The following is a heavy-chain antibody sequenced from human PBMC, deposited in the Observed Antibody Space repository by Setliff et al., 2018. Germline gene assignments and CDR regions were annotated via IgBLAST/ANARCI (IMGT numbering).Heavy chain of an antibody. V-gene: IGHV4-61*09. J-gene: IGHJ4*02. D-gene: IGHD6-6*01. CDR3: ARWTARAVDY. CDR2: IYTSWST. CDR1: GGSISNTYYY. Sequence: PSETLSLTCTVSGGSISNTYYYWSWIRQPAGKGLEWIGHIYTSWSTNYNPSLRSRVSISLDTSKSQFFLKLNSVTAADTAVYYCARWTARAVDYWGQGTLVTVSS.